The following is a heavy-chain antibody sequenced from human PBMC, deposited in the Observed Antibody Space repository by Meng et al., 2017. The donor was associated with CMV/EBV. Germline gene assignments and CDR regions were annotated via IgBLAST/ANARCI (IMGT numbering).Heavy chain of an antibody. CDR1: GFTVSSNY. CDR3: ARDHSGPLSH. V-gene: IGHV3-66*01. D-gene: IGHD1-1*01. CDR2: IYSGGST. J-gene: IGHJ4*02. Sequence: EVHLVGSGGGLVQPGGSLRLSCADSGFTVSSNYMSWVRQAPGKGLEWVSVIYSGGSTYYADSVKGRFTISRDNSKNTLYLQMNSLRAEDTAVYYCARDHSGPLSHWGQGTLVTVSS.